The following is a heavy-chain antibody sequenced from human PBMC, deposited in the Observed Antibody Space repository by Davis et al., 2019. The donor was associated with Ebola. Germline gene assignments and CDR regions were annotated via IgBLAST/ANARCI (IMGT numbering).Heavy chain of an antibody. CDR2: ISGSGGST. V-gene: IGHV3-23*01. D-gene: IGHD3-22*01. CDR3: ARDDTSMIVARWSWFDP. CDR1: GFTFSSYA. J-gene: IGHJ5*02. Sequence: PGGSLRLSCAASGFTFSSYAMSWVRQAPGKGLEWVSAISGSGGSTYYADSVKGRFTISRDNSKNTLYLQMNSLRAEDTAVYYCARDDTSMIVARWSWFDPWGQGTLVTVSS.